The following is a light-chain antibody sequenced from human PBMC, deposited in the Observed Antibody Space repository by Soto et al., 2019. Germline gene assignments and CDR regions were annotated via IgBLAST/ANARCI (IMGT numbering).Light chain of an antibody. CDR2: DAS. CDR1: QGISSW. J-gene: IGKJ1*01. Sequence: DIQMTQSPSSVSASVGDRVTITCRASQGISSWLAWYQQKPEKAPKLLIYDASSLESGVPSRFSGSGSGTEFTLTISSLQPDDFATYYCQQYNSYSRTFGQGTKVEIK. V-gene: IGKV1-5*01. CDR3: QQYNSYSRT.